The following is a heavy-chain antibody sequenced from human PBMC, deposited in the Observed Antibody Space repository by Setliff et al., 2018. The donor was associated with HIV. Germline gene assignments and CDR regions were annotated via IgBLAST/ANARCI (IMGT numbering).Heavy chain of an antibody. J-gene: IGHJ5*02. CDR3: ASSGSGSYINWFGP. CDR2: ISSKRTSI. D-gene: IGHD3-10*01. Sequence: GGSLRLSCEASGFSFDDYCMNWVRQAPGKGLEWVSYISSKRTSIYYADSVKGRFTISRDNDNNSLYLQMSGLSAEDTAVYYCASSGSGSYINWFGPWGQGTLVTVSS. CDR1: GFSFDDYC. V-gene: IGHV3-48*01.